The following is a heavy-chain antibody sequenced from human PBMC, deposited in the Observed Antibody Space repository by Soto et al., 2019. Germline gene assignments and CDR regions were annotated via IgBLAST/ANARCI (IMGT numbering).Heavy chain of an antibody. CDR3: VRDSGAKLSSS. CDR2: IVPIYRTA. D-gene: IGHD6-13*01. CDR1: GGTFSSYR. V-gene: IGHV1-69*13. Sequence: GASVKVSCKASGGTFSSYRINWVRQAPGQGLEWMGGIVPIYRTADSAQEFQGRVTITADESARTAYMELRSLKSRDTAVYYCVRDSGAKLSSSWGQGTLVTVYS. J-gene: IGHJ4*02.